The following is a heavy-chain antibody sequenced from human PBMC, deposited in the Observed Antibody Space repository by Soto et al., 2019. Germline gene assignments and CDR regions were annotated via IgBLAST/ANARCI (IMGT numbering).Heavy chain of an antibody. Sequence: QVQLQESGPGLVKPSQTLSLTCTVSGGSISSGGYYWSWIRQHPGKGLEWIGYIYYSGSTYYNPSLKSRLTISVDTSKNQFSLKLSSVTAADTAVYYCARGGLYCSSTSCQYWYFDLWGRGTLVTVSS. CDR1: GGSISSGGYY. J-gene: IGHJ2*01. CDR3: ARGGLYCSSTSCQYWYFDL. V-gene: IGHV4-31*03. D-gene: IGHD2-2*01. CDR2: IYYSGST.